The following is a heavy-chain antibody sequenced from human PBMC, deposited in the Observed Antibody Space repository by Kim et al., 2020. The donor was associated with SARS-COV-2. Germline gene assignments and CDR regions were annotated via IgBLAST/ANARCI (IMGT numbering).Heavy chain of an antibody. CDR2: IYYSGST. CDR3: ASTPMATAFDY. CDR1: GGSISSSSYY. J-gene: IGHJ4*02. V-gene: IGHV4-39*01. Sequence: SETLSLTCTVSGGSISSSSYYWGWIRQPPGKGLEWIGSIYYSGSTYYNPSLKSRVTISVDTSKNQFSLKLSSVTAADTAVYYCASTPMATAFDYWGQGT. D-gene: IGHD2-21*02.